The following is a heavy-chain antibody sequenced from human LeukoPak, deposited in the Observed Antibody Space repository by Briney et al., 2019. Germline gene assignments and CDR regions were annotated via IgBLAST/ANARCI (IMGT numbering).Heavy chain of an antibody. CDR3: ATVKIAAAGRPGDDAFDI. CDR1: GYTLTELS. D-gene: IGHD6-13*01. CDR2: FDPEDGET. V-gene: IGHV1-24*01. Sequence: ASVKVSCKVSGYTLTELSMHWVRQAPGKGLEWMGGFDPEDGETIYAQKFQGRVTMTEDTSTDTAYMELSSLRSEDTAVYYCATVKIAAAGRPGDDAFDIWGQGTMVTVSS. J-gene: IGHJ3*02.